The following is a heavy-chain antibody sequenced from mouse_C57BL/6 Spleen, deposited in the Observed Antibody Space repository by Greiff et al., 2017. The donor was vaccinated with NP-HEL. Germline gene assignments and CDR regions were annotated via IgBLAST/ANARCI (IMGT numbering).Heavy chain of an antibody. CDR2: INPNNGGT. CDR1: GYTFTDYY. Sequence: VQLQQSGPELVKPGASVKISCKASGYTFTDYYMNWVKQSHGKSLEWIGDINPNNGGTSYNQKFKGKATLTVDKSSSTAYMELRSLTSEDSAVYYCARALYYSKAWFAYWGQGTLVTVSA. V-gene: IGHV1-26*01. D-gene: IGHD2-5*01. CDR3: ARALYYSKAWFAY. J-gene: IGHJ3*01.